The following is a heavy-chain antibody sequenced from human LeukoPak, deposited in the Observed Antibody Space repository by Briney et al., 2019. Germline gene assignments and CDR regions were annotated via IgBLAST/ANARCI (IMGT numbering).Heavy chain of an antibody. CDR3: ARDPISDSSSWYTPWFDP. J-gene: IGHJ5*02. V-gene: IGHV3-30*04. D-gene: IGHD6-13*01. Sequence: GGSLRLSCAASGFTFSSYAMHWVRQAPGKGLEWVAVISYDGSNKYYADSVKGRFTISRDNSKNTLYLQMNSLRAEDTAVYYCARDPISDSSSWYTPWFDPWGQGTLVTASS. CDR2: ISYDGSNK. CDR1: GFTFSSYA.